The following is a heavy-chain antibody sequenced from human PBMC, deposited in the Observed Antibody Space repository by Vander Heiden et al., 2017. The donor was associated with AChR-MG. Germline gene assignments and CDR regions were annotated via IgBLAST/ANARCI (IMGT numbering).Heavy chain of an antibody. CDR2: INPNSGGT. D-gene: IGHD3-22*01. CDR3: AREPITMIVVGGHYYYYGMDV. Sequence: QVQLVQSGAEVKKPGASVKVSCKASGYTFTGSYKHWVRQAPGQGLEWMGWINPNSGGTNYAQKFKGRVTMTRDTSISTAYMELSRLRSDDTAVYYCAREPITMIVVGGHYYYYGMDVWGQVTTVTVSS. CDR1: GYTFTGSY. V-gene: IGHV1-2*02. J-gene: IGHJ6*02.